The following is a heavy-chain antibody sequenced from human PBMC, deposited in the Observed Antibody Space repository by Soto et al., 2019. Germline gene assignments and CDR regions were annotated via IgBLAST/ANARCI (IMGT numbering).Heavy chain of an antibody. CDR2: INPSGGST. CDR1: GYTFTSYY. Sequence: ASVKVSCKASGYTFTSYYMHWVRQAPGQGLEWMGIINPSGGSTSYAQKFQGRVTMTRDTSTSTVYMELSSLRSEDTAVYYCARVPPRYYYDSSGYSDNPSAFDIWGQGPMFTVSS. D-gene: IGHD3-22*01. CDR3: ARVPPRYYYDSSGYSDNPSAFDI. J-gene: IGHJ3*02. V-gene: IGHV1-46*01.